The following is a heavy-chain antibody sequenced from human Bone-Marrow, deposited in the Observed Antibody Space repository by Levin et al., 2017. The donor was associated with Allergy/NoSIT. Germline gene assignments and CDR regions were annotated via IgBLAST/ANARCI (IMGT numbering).Heavy chain of an antibody. CDR1: GFTFDDYG. CDR2: INWNGGST. CDR3: ARVFRSSYGNYFDY. J-gene: IGHJ4*02. D-gene: IGHD3-22*01. V-gene: IGHV3-20*01. Sequence: GGSLRLSCAASGFTFDDYGMSWVRQAPGKGLEWVSGINWNGGSTGYADSVKGRFPISRDNAKKSLYLETNSLRAEDTSLYNCARVFRSSYGNYFDYWGQGTLVTVAS.